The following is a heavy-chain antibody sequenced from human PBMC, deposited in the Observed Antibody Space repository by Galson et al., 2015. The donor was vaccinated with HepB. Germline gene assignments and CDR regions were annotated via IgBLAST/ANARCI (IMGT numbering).Heavy chain of an antibody. CDR3: ARGGYDFWSGYYTTNNWFDP. CDR2: INHSGST. CDR1: GGSFSGYY. Sequence: ETLSLTCAVYGGSFSGYYWSWIRQPPGKGLEWIGEINHSGSTNYNPSLKSRVTISVDTSKNQFSLKLSSVTAADTAVYYCARGGYDFWSGYYTTNNWFDPWGQGTLVTVSS. D-gene: IGHD3-3*01. V-gene: IGHV4-34*01. J-gene: IGHJ5*02.